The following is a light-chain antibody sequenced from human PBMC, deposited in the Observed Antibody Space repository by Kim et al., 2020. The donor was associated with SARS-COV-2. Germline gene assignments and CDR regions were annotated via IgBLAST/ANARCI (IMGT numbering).Light chain of an antibody. CDR1: QSVSSNY. CDR3: QQYSSSPAT. Sequence: APGESATLPGRASQSVSSNYLAWYQQKPGQAPRLLIYGASSRATGIPDRFSGSGSGTDFTLTITRLEPEDFAVYYCQQYSSSPATFGQGTKVDIK. V-gene: IGKV3-20*01. CDR2: GAS. J-gene: IGKJ1*01.